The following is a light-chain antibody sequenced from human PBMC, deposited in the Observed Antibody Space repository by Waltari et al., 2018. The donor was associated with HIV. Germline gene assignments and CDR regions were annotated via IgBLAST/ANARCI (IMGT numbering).Light chain of an antibody. J-gene: IGKJ2*01. CDR1: QSISSW. CDR2: KAS. Sequence: DIQMTQSPSTLSASVGDRVTIPCRASQSISSWLAWYQQKPGKAPKLLIYKASSLESGVPSRFSGSGSGTEFTLTISSLQPDDFATYYCQQYISYSPYTFGQGTKLEIK. CDR3: QQYISYSPYT. V-gene: IGKV1-5*03.